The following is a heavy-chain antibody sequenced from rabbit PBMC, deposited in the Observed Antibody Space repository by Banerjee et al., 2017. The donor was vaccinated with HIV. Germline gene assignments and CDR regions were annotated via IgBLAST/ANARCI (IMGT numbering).Heavy chain of an antibody. CDR1: GFSFSNKYV. CDR2: IDGGRSDST. J-gene: IGHJ4*01. Sequence: QEQLEESGGDLVKPEGSLTLTCTASGFSFSNKYVMCWVRQAPGKGLEWIACIDGGRSDSTYYANWAKGRLTISKTSSTTVTLQMTSLTAADTATYLCARDLAGVIGWNFNLWGPGTLVTVS. CDR3: ARDLAGVIGWNFNL. D-gene: IGHD4-1*01. V-gene: IGHV1S45*01.